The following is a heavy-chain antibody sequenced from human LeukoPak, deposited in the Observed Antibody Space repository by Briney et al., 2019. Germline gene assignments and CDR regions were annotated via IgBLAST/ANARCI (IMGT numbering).Heavy chain of an antibody. CDR2: ISGSGGST. CDR1: GFTFSSYA. CDR3: AKAGVRGVYFDY. J-gene: IGHJ4*02. V-gene: IGHV3-23*01. D-gene: IGHD3-10*01. Sequence: PGGSLRLSCAASGFTFSSYAMSRVRQAPGKGLEWVSAISGSGGSTYYADSVKGRFTISRDNSKNTLYLQMNSLRAEDTAVYYCAKAGVRGVYFDYWGQGTLVTVSS.